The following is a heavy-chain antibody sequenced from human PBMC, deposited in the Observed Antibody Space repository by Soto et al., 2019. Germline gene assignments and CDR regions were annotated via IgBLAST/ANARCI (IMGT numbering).Heavy chain of an antibody. CDR1: GFTFSSYA. CDR2: ISYGGSNK. CDR3: ARDLSDYEFYFDY. D-gene: IGHD3-16*01. Sequence: QVQLVESGGGVVQPGRSLRLSCAASGFTFSSYAMHWVRQAPGKGLEWVAVISYGGSNKYYADSVKGRLTISRDNSKNTLYLQMNSLRAEDTAVYYCARDLSDYEFYFDYWGQGTLVTVSS. J-gene: IGHJ4*02. V-gene: IGHV3-30-3*01.